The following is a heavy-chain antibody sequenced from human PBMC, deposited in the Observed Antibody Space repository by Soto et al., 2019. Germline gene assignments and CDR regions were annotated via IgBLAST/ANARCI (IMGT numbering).Heavy chain of an antibody. V-gene: IGHV2-5*01. D-gene: IGHD3-16*02. CDR2: IYWNDDK. CDR1: GFSLSTSGVG. J-gene: IGHJ4*02. Sequence: QITLKESGPTLVNPTQTLTLTCTFSGFSLSTSGVGVGWIRQPPGKALEWLALIYWNDDKRYSPSLKSRLTITKDTYKNQVVLTMTNMDPVDTATYYCAHQAYDYVWGSYRFDYWGQGTLVTVSS. CDR3: AHQAYDYVWGSYRFDY.